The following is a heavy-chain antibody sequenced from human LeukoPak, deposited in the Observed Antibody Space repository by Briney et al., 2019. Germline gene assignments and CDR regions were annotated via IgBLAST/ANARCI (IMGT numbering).Heavy chain of an antibody. CDR3: AKSYTGYTKGAFDI. Sequence: GGSLRLSCAASGFTFGTHAMYWLRQAPGKGLEWVSAVSGGGSSTYYTDSVKGRFTISRDKSTDTLCLQMNSLRADDTAVYYCAKSYTGYTKGAFDIWGQGTVVTVST. J-gene: IGHJ3*02. V-gene: IGHV3-23*01. CDR2: VSGGGSST. CDR1: GFTFGTHA. D-gene: IGHD3-9*01.